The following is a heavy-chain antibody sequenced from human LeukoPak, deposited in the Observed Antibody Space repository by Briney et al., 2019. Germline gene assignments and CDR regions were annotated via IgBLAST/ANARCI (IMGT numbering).Heavy chain of an antibody. D-gene: IGHD6-6*01. CDR3: AADLSIAARFDY. CDR2: IVVGSGNT. V-gene: IGHV1-58*01. CDR1: GFTFTSSA. Sequence: SVKVSCKASGFTFTSSAVQWVRQARGQRLEWIGWIVVGSGNTNYAQKFQERVTITRDMSTSTAYMELSSLRSEDTAVYYCAADLSIAARFDYWGQGTLVTVFS. J-gene: IGHJ4*02.